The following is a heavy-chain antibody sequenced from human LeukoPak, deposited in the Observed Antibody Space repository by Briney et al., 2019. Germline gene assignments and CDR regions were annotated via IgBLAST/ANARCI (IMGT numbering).Heavy chain of an antibody. V-gene: IGHV3-23*01. CDR3: AKGVRVGAPTNSDY. CDR2: ITNGGFST. CDR1: GSTFSSYD. Sequence: GGSLRLTCAASGSTFSSYDMSWVRQAPGKGLEWVSTITNGGFSTYYADSVKGRFTISRDNSKNTLYLQMSSLRAEDTAIYYCAKGVRVGAPTNSDYWGQGTLVTVSS. D-gene: IGHD1-26*01. J-gene: IGHJ4*02.